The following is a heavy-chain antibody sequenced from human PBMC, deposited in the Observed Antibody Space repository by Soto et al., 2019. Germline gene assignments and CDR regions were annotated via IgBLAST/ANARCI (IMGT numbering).Heavy chain of an antibody. D-gene: IGHD3-22*01. CDR3: ARDFFDSSDYTTNWFDP. CDR1: GGSLNNYY. Sequence: SETLSLTCTVSGGSLNNYYWSWIRQPPGKGLEWIGYIFYSGNTYYSPSLESRVTISVDTSKNQFSLKLTSVTAADAALYYCARDFFDSSDYTTNWFDPWGQGTLVTVSS. CDR2: IFYSGNT. V-gene: IGHV4-59*08. J-gene: IGHJ5*02.